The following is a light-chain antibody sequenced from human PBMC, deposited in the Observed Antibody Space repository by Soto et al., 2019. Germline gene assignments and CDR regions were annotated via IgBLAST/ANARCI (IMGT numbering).Light chain of an antibody. CDR1: SSDVGSFNL. J-gene: IGLJ1*01. CDR2: EVS. V-gene: IGLV2-23*02. CDR3: CSYAGSGTFPYV. Sequence: QSALTQPASVSWSPGQSITISCTGTSSDVGSFNLVSWYQQHPGKAPKLMIYEVSKRPSGVSNRFSGSKSANTASLTISGLQAEDEADYYCCSYAGSGTFPYVFGTGTKVTVL.